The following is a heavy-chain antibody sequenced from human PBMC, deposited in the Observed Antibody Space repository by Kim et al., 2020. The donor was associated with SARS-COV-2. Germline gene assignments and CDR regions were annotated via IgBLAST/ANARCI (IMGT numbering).Heavy chain of an antibody. CDR2: IYYSGST. J-gene: IGHJ4*02. D-gene: IGHD4-17*01. Sequence: SETLSLTCTVSGGSISSSSYYWGWIRQPPGKGLEWIGSIYYSGSTYYNPSLKSRVTISVDTSKNQFSLKLSSVTAADTAVYYCARDRSRTGTTFDYWGQGTLVTVSS. CDR1: GGSISSSSYY. V-gene: IGHV4-39*07. CDR3: ARDRSRTGTTFDY.